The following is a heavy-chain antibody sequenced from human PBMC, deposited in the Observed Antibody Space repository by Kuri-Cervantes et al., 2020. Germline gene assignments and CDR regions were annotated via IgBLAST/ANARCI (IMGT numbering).Heavy chain of an antibody. J-gene: IGHJ4*02. Sequence: GGSLRLSCEASGFPFSILAISWVRQAPGKGLEWVSDLNGAGDIVKYADSVQGRFSISRDNSKNTLFLQMNSLRAEDTAVYYCARRKYYYDSSGLDYWGQGTLVTVSS. V-gene: IGHV3-23*01. CDR1: GFPFSILA. D-gene: IGHD3-22*01. CDR3: ARRKYYYDSSGLDY. CDR2: LNGAGDIV.